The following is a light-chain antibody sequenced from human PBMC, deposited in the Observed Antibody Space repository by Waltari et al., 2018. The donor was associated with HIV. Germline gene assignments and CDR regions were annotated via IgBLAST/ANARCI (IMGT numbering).Light chain of an antibody. CDR3: QAWDSSTVV. Sequence: SYELTQPPSVSVSPGQTASITCSGDNLGDKYACWYQQKPGQSPDVVIYQDSKRPSGIPERFSGSNSGNTATLTISGTQAMDEADYYCQAWDSSTVVFGGGTKLTVL. J-gene: IGLJ2*01. CDR1: NLGDKY. CDR2: QDS. V-gene: IGLV3-1*01.